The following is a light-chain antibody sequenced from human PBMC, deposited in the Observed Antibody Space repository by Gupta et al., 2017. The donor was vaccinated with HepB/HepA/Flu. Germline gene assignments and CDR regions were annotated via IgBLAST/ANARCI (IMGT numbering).Light chain of an antibody. CDR3: QRYNTILGT. J-gene: IGKJ1*01. Sequence: DIQMTQSASTLSASVGDRVTITRRASQSITNLLAWYQQKPGRAPKLLIYLASTLESGVPSRFSGSGSGTEFTLTISSLQPDDFATYYCQRYNTILGTFGQGTKVEVK. CDR2: LAS. V-gene: IGKV1-5*03. CDR1: QSITNL.